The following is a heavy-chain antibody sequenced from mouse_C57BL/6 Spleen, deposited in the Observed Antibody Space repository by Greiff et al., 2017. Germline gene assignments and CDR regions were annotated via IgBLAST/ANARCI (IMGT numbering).Heavy chain of an antibody. CDR2: FHPYNDDT. Sequence: QVQLQQSGAELVKPGASVKMSCKASGYTFTTYPIEWMKQNHGKSLEWIGNFHPYNDDTKYNEKFKGKATLTVEKSSSTVYLELSRLTSDDSAVYYCAGGELYYSNCWNWYFDGWGTGTTVTVSS. CDR1: GYTFTTYP. CDR3: AGGELYYSNCWNWYFDG. J-gene: IGHJ1*03. V-gene: IGHV1-47*01. D-gene: IGHD2-5*01.